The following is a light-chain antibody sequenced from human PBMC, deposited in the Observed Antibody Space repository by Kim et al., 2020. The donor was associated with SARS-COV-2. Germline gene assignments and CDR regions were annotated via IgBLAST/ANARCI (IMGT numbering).Light chain of an antibody. CDR3: QKRSNWPPGA. J-gene: IGKJ4*01. Sequence: EIVLTQSPATLSLSPGERATLSCRASQSVSSYLAWYQQKPGQAPRLLIYDASNRATGIPARFSGSGSGTDFTLTISSLEPEDFAVYYCQKRSNWPPGAFGGGTKLEI. V-gene: IGKV3-11*01. CDR1: QSVSSY. CDR2: DAS.